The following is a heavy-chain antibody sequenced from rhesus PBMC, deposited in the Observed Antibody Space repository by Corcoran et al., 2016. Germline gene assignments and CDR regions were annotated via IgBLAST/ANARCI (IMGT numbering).Heavy chain of an antibody. J-gene: IGHJ5-2*02. CDR2: ISYSGST. V-gene: IGHV4-122*02. CDR3: ARPQYGWTQGSLDV. CDR1: GGSISSSYDY. Sequence: QVQLQESGPGLVKPSETLSLTCAVFGGSISSSYDYLSWSRQAPAKGLEWIGYISYSGSTSYNPSLKSRVTISRDTSKNQFSLKLSSVTAADTAVYYCARPQYGWTQGSLDVWGRGVLVTVSS. D-gene: IGHD2-21*01.